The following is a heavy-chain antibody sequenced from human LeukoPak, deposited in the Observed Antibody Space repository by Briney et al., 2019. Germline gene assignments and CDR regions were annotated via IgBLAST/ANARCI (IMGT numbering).Heavy chain of an antibody. CDR2: IYYSGST. CDR3: ARGLLAAAGNHYFDY. D-gene: IGHD6-13*01. CDR1: GGSISSGGYY. Sequence: SETLSLTCTVSGGSISSGGYYWSWIRQHPGKGLEWIGYIYYSGSTYYNPSLKSRVTISVDTSKNQFSLKLSSVTAADTAVYYCARGLLAAAGNHYFDYWGQGTLVTVSS. J-gene: IGHJ4*02. V-gene: IGHV4-31*03.